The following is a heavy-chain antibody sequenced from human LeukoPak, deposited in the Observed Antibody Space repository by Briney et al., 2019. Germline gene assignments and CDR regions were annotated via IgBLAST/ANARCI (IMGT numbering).Heavy chain of an antibody. CDR1: GGSISGYY. CDR3: ARFSGYHDSSGHYLDY. CDR2: IYFAGDT. V-gene: IGHV4-59*08. J-gene: IGHJ4*02. Sequence: SVTLSLTCTVSGGSISGYYWSWIRQPPGKGLEWIAYIYFAGDTNYNPSLQSRATISVDTSKNQFSLKLTSVTAADTAVYYCARFSGYHDSSGHYLDYWGQGTLVIVSS. D-gene: IGHD3-22*01.